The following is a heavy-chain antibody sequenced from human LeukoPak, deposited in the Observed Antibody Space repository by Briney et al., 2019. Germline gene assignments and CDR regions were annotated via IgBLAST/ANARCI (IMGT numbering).Heavy chain of an antibody. Sequence: GASLKDSCKASGYTFTSYDINWVRQATGQGPEWMGWMNPSGGHTNYAQSLQGRVTMTRNTSTSTAYMDLSSLRSEDTAVYYCTRRSVAGTFDYWGQGTLVTVSS. D-gene: IGHD6-19*01. V-gene: IGHV1-8*01. CDR2: MNPSGGHT. CDR1: GYTFTSYD. J-gene: IGHJ4*02. CDR3: TRRSVAGTFDY.